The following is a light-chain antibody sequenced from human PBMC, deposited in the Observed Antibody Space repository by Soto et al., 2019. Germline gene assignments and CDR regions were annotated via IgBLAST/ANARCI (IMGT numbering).Light chain of an antibody. Sequence: GDRVTITCRASQNITFYLNWYQQKPGKAPKLLIYAASSFQSGVPSRFSGSGSGTEFTLTISSLQSEDFAVYYCQQYKNWPPITFGQGTRLEIK. V-gene: IGKV1-39*02. CDR2: AAS. CDR3: QQYKNWPPIT. CDR1: QNITFY. J-gene: IGKJ5*01.